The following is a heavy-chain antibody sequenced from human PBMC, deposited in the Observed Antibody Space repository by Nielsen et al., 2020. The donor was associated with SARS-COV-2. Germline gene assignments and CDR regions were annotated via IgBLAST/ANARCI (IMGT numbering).Heavy chain of an antibody. D-gene: IGHD2-15*01. CDR2: IYYSGST. V-gene: IGHV4-31*03. J-gene: IGHJ6*02. CDR3: ARQDINMGRGGHGMDV. Sequence: SETLSLTCTVSGGSISSGGYYWSWIRQHPGKGLEWIGYIYYSGSTYYNPSLKSRVTISVDTSKNQFSLKLSSVTAADTAVYYCARQDINMGRGGHGMDVWGQGKSVSVSS. CDR1: GGSISSGGYY.